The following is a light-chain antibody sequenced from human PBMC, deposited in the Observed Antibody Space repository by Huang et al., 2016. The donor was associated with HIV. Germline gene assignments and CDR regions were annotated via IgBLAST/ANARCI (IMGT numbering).Light chain of an antibody. CDR1: QSLVHSDGNTY. V-gene: IGKV2-30*02. CDR2: KVS. Sequence: DVVMTQSPLSLPVTLGQPASISCRSSQSLVHSDGNTYLNWFQQRPGKSPRRLIYKVSNRDSGVPDRFSGSGAGTEFTLKISRVEAEDVGVYYCMQGTHWPLFGQGTKLEIK. CDR3: MQGTHWPL. J-gene: IGKJ2*01.